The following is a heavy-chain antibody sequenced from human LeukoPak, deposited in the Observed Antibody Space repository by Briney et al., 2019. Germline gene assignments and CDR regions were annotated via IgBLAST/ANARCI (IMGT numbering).Heavy chain of an antibody. J-gene: IGHJ4*02. Sequence: GGSLRLSCAASGFTFSSYAMSWVRQAPGKGLEWVSAISGSSGSTYYADSVKGRFTISRDNSKNTLYLQMNSLRAEDTAVYYCAKFPRSIAAPYYFDYWGQGTLVTVSS. CDR3: AKFPRSIAAPYYFDY. CDR2: ISGSSGST. CDR1: GFTFSSYA. V-gene: IGHV3-23*01. D-gene: IGHD6-6*01.